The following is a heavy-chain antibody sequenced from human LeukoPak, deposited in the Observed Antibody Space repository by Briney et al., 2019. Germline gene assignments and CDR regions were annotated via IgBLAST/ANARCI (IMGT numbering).Heavy chain of an antibody. D-gene: IGHD4-17*01. V-gene: IGHV4-30-4*01. CDR1: GGSISSGDYY. Sequence: SETLSLTCTVSGGSISSGDYYWSWIRQPPGKGLEWIGYIYYSGSTYYNPSLKSRVTISVDTSKNQFSLKLSSVTAADTAVYYCARAGTTVTTNWFDPWGQGTLVTVSS. CDR3: ARAGTTVTTNWFDP. CDR2: IYYSGST. J-gene: IGHJ5*02.